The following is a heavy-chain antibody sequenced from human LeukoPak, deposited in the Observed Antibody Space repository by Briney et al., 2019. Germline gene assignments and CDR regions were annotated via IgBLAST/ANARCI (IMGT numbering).Heavy chain of an antibody. Sequence: PGGSLRLSCAASGFTVSSNYMSWVRQAPGKGLEWVSVIYSGGSTYYADSVKGRFTISRDNSKNTLYLQTNSLRAEDTAVYYCAKALLNYDYVWGSYRPWDYYYGMDVWGQGTTVTVSS. CDR2: IYSGGST. D-gene: IGHD3-16*02. CDR3: AKALLNYDYVWGSYRPWDYYYGMDV. CDR1: GFTVSSNY. J-gene: IGHJ6*02. V-gene: IGHV3-66*01.